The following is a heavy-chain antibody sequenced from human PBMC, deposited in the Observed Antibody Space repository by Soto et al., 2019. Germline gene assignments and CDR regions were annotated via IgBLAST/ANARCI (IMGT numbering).Heavy chain of an antibody. J-gene: IGHJ4*02. V-gene: IGHV1-24*01. CDR2: FDPEDGET. CDR3: ATGKYFMIPPDY. CDR1: GYTLTELS. Sequence: GASVKVSCKVSGYTLTELSMHWVRQAPGKGLEWMGGFDPEDGETIYAQKFQGRVTMTEDTSTDTAYMELSSLRSEDTAVYYCATGKYFMIPPDYWGQGTLVTVSS. D-gene: IGHD3-3*01.